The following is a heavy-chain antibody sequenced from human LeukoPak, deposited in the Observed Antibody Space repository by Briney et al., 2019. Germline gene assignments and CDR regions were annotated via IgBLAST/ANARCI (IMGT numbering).Heavy chain of an antibody. D-gene: IGHD3-22*01. CDR2: FDPEDGET. J-gene: IGHJ4*02. V-gene: IGHV1-24*01. CDR1: GYTLTELS. Sequence: ASVKVSCKVSGYTLTELSTHWVRQAPGKGLEWMGGFDPEDGETIYAQKFQGRVTMTEDTSTDTAYMELSSLRSEDTAVYYCATGYYYDSSGCFDYWGQGTLVTVSS. CDR3: ATGYYYDSSGCFDY.